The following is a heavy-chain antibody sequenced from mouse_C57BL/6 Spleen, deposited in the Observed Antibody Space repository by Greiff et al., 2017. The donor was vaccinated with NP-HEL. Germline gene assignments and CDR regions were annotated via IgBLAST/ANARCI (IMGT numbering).Heavy chain of an antibody. V-gene: IGHV1-76*01. CDR2: IYPGSGNT. CDR1: GYTFTDYY. CDR3: ARGAMDY. J-gene: IGHJ4*01. Sequence: VQLQQSGAELVSPGASVKLSCKASGYTFTDYYINWVKQRPGQGLEWIARIYPGSGNTYYNEKFKGKATLTAEKSSSTAYMQLSSLTSEDSAVYFCARGAMDYWGQGTSVTVSS.